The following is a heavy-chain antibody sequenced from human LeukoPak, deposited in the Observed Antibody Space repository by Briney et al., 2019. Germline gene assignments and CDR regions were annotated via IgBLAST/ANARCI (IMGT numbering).Heavy chain of an antibody. V-gene: IGHV1-69*05. Sequence: SVKVSCKASGGTFSRHAISWVRQAPGQGLEWMGRIIPIFGTANYAQKFQGRVTITTDESTSTAYMELSSLRSEDTAVYYCARGDSSGYYYVSFDYWGQGTLVTVSS. D-gene: IGHD3-22*01. CDR3: ARGDSSGYYYVSFDY. CDR1: GGTFSRHA. J-gene: IGHJ4*02. CDR2: IIPIFGTA.